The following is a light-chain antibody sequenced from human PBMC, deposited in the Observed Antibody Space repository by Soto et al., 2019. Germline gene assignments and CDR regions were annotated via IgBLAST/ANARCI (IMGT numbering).Light chain of an antibody. CDR3: SSYAGSNNFVV. CDR2: EVS. CDR1: SSDVGGYNY. J-gene: IGLJ2*01. Sequence: SVLTQPPSASGSPGQSVTISCTGTSSDVGGYNYVSWYQQHSGKAPNLMIYEVSKRPSGVPDRFSGSKSGNTASLTVSGLQAEDEADYYCSSYAGSNNFVVFGGGTKVTVL. V-gene: IGLV2-8*01.